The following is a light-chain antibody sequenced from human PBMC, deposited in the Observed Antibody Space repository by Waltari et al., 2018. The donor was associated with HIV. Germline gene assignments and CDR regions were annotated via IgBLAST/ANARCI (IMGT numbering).Light chain of an antibody. CDR1: GSDVGGYNY. CDR2: EVS. J-gene: IGLJ1*01. Sequence: QSALTQPASVSGSPGQSITISCTGTGSDVGGYNYVSWYHHHPGNAPKLMIYEVSNRPSGVSNRFSGSKSGNTASLTISGLQAEDEADYYCSSYTSSSTYVFGTGTKVTVL. CDR3: SSYTSSSTYV. V-gene: IGLV2-14*01.